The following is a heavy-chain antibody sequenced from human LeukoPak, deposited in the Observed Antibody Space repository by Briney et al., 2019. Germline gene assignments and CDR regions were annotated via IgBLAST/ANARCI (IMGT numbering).Heavy chain of an antibody. Sequence: SVKVSCKASGGTFSSYAISWVRQAPGQGLEWMGRIIPILGIANYAQKFQGRVTITADKSTSTAYMELSSLRSEDTAVYYCARDYDILTGYFVSWFDPWGQGTLVTVSS. J-gene: IGHJ5*02. CDR1: GGTFSSYA. CDR2: IIPILGIA. D-gene: IGHD3-9*01. CDR3: ARDYDILTGYFVSWFDP. V-gene: IGHV1-69*04.